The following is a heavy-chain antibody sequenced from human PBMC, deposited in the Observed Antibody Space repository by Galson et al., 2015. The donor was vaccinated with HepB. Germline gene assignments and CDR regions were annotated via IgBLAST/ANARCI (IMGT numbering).Heavy chain of an antibody. V-gene: IGHV3-33*08. CDR3: ARARGSSGWDEPSHFDY. Sequence: SLRLSCAASGFTFSSYGMHWVRQAPGKGLEWVAVIWYDGSNKYYADSVKGRFTISRDNSKNTLYLQMNSLRAEDTAVYYCARARGSSGWDEPSHFDYWGQGTLVTVSS. J-gene: IGHJ4*02. CDR1: GFTFSSYG. D-gene: IGHD6-19*01. CDR2: IWYDGSNK.